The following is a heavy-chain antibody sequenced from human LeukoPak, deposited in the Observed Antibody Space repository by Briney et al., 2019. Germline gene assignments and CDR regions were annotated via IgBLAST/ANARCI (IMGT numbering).Heavy chain of an antibody. J-gene: IGHJ4*02. D-gene: IGHD3-16*01. Sequence: GGSLRLSCAASGFTFSSYSMNWVRQAPGKGLEWVSSISSSSSYIYYADSVKGRFTISRDNAKNSLYLQMNSLRAEDTAVYYCATLLGDSTVFEYWGQGTLVTVSS. CDR3: ATLLGDSTVFEY. V-gene: IGHV3-21*01. CDR2: ISSSSSYI. CDR1: GFTFSSYS.